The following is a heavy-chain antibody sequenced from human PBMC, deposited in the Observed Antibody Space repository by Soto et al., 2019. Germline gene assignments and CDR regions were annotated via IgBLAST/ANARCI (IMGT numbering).Heavy chain of an antibody. V-gene: IGHV4-34*12. CDR2: IIHSGST. J-gene: IGHJ6*02. CDR3: ASSSLYGMDV. Sequence: PSETLSLTCTVYSGSFSAFYWGWIRQPPGKGLEWIGEIIHSGSTNYNPSLKSRLIISIDTSKNQFSLKVGSVTAADTAVYYCASSSLYGMDVWGQGTTVTVSS. CDR1: SGSFSAFY.